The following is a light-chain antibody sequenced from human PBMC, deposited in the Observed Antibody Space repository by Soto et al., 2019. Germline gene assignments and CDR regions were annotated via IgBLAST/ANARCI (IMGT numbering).Light chain of an antibody. Sequence: EIVLTQSPATLSLSPGERATLSCRASQSVSSYLAWYQQKPGQAPRLLIYDASNRATGIPARFSGGGSGTDRTRTISSLEPEGFAGYYWQQRCNGPRFTFGQGTKLESK. J-gene: IGKJ2*01. CDR2: DAS. CDR3: QQRCNGPRFT. V-gene: IGKV3-11*01. CDR1: QSVSSY.